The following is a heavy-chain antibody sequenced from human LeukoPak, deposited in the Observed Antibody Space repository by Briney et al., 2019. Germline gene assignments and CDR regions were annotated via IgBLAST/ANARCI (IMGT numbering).Heavy chain of an antibody. CDR1: VGTFSNFG. CDR2: SIPMFGTT. D-gene: IGHD1-26*01. CDR3: ARASMGPTFFGGAFDI. Sequence: ASVKVSCKSSVGTFSNFGFSWVRQAPGQGLEWMGGSIPMFGTTNSAQSFQGRVSISTDDSTSSAYMELISLRSDDTAVYFCARASMGPTFFGGAFDIWGQGTMVTVSS. J-gene: IGHJ3*02. V-gene: IGHV1-69*05.